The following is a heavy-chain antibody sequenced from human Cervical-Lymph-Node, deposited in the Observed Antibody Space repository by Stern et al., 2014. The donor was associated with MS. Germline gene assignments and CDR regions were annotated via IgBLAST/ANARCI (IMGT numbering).Heavy chain of an antibody. CDR1: GYLFDDYW. D-gene: IGHD5-12*01. J-gene: IGHJ4*02. Sequence: EVQLVESGAEVKKPGESLKISCEASGYLFDDYWIGWVRQMSGRGLELVAIIFPRDSNTRYSPSVQGQVTISADKSISPAHLQGSGLKAPAPAIYYCARSPATPSGYDRFDYWGQGALVTVSS. CDR3: ARSPATPSGYDRFDY. CDR2: IFPRDSNT. V-gene: IGHV5-51*03.